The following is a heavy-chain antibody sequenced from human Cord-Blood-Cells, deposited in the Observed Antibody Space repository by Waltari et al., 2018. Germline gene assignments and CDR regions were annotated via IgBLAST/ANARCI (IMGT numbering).Heavy chain of an antibody. CDR2: INHSGST. CDR1: GGSFSGYY. Sequence: QVQLPQWGAGLLKPSETLSLTCAVYGGSFSGYYWSWIRQPPGKGLEWIGEINHSGSTNYNPSIKSRVTISVDTSKNQFSLKLSSVTAADTAVYYCAMTVTTTDAFDIWGQGTMVTVSS. V-gene: IGHV4-34*01. D-gene: IGHD4-17*01. J-gene: IGHJ3*02. CDR3: AMTVTTTDAFDI.